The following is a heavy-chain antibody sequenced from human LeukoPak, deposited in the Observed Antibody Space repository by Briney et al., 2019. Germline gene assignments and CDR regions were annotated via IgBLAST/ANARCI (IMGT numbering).Heavy chain of an antibody. Sequence: PGGSLRLSCAASAFSFTTSWVIWVRQAPGKGLEWVADINHDGSEKYYIDSVKGRFTISSDNANNPVVLQMNILRVEDTVVYYCPRLRPVDFRLAYYMHIWAKGTTVSVPS. CDR1: AFSFTTSW. D-gene: IGHD3/OR15-3a*01. CDR2: INHDGSEK. CDR3: PRLRPVDFRLAYYMHI. V-gene: IGHV3-7*01. J-gene: IGHJ6*03.